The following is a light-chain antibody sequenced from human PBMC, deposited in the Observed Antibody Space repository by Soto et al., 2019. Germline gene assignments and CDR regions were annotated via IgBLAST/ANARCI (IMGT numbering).Light chain of an antibody. CDR2: DAS. Sequence: DIQMAQSPSTLSGSVGDRGTRRWRASQSISSWLAWYQQKPGKAPKLLIYDASSLESGVPSRFSGSGSGTEFTLTISSLQPEDFAVYYCQQYNNWRQAFGQGTKVDIK. CDR3: QQYNNWRQA. J-gene: IGKJ1*01. CDR1: QSISSW. V-gene: IGKV1-5*01.